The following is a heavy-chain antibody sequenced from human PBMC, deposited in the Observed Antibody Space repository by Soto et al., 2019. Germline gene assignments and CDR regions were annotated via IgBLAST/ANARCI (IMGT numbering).Heavy chain of an antibody. V-gene: IGHV3-30*18. CDR1: GFTFSSYG. D-gene: IGHD5-12*01. CDR2: ISYDGSNK. J-gene: IGHJ6*02. Sequence: GGSLRLSCAASGFTFSSYGMHWVRQAPGKGLEWVAVISYDGSNKYYADSVKGRFTISRDNSKNTLYLQMNSLRAEDTAVYYCAKSGGYDRYGMDVWGQGTTVTVSS. CDR3: AKSGGYDRYGMDV.